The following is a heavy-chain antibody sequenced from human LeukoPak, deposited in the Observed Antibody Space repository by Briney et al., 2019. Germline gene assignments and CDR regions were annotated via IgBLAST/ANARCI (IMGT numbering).Heavy chain of an antibody. CDR1: GGSISSSSYY. J-gene: IGHJ5*02. CDR3: ATVHSGSYFNWFDP. D-gene: IGHD1-26*01. CDR2: IYYSGST. Sequence: SETLSLTCTVSGGSISSSSYYWGWIRQPPGKGLEWIGSIYYSGSTYYNPSLKSRVTISVDTSKNQFSLKLSSVTAADTAVYYCATVHSGSYFNWFDPWGQGTLVTVSS. V-gene: IGHV4-39*01.